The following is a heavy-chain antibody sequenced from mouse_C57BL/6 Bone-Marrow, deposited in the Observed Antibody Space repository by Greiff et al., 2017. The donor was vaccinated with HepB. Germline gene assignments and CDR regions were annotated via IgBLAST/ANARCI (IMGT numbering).Heavy chain of an antibody. J-gene: IGHJ3*01. Sequence: QVQLQQPGAELVKPGASVKMSCKASGYTFTSYWITWVKQRPGQGLEWIGDIYPGSGSTNYNEKFKSKATLTVDTSASTAYMQLSSLTSEDSAVYYCAGGEYGSSYGGVWFAYWGQGTLVTVSA. CDR1: GYTFTSYW. D-gene: IGHD1-1*01. CDR2: IYPGSGST. V-gene: IGHV1-55*01. CDR3: AGGEYGSSYGGVWFAY.